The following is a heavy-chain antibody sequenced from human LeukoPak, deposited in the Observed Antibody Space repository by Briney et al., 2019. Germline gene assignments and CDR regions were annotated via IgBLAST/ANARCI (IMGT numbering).Heavy chain of an antibody. J-gene: IGHJ4*02. CDR1: GDSISSGGYY. CDR2: IYHSGSA. V-gene: IGHV4-30-2*01. D-gene: IGHD3-10*01. Sequence: PSQTLSLTCTVSGDSISSGGYYWSWIRQPPGKGLEWIGYIYHSGSAYYNPSLKSRVTISIDRSKNQFSLKLSSVTAADTAVYYCARDFKYYYGSGSYYPFDYWGQGTLVTVSS. CDR3: ARDFKYYYGSGSYYPFDY.